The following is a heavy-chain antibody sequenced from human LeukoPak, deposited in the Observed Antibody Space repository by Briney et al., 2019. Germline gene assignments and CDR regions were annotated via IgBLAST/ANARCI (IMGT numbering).Heavy chain of an antibody. CDR1: GGTFRGNG. J-gene: IGHJ5*02. CDR3: AREANFGGNLNWLDP. V-gene: IGHV1-69*13. Sequence: SVKVSCKASGGTFRGNGYHWVREAPGQGLEWVGGIIPMFDSRSYAQKFKGRVTLTSDESRTTVYMELSNLTPEDTAIYYCAREANFGGNLNWLDPWGQGTLVTVSS. CDR2: IIPMFDSR. D-gene: IGHD4-23*01.